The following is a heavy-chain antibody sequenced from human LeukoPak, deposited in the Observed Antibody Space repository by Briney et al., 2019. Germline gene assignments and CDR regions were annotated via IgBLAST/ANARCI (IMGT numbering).Heavy chain of an antibody. J-gene: IGHJ4*02. CDR2: IYYSGST. V-gene: IGHV4-59*08. CDR1: GVSISSYY. CDR3: TRLSFGDTFGH. D-gene: IGHD2-21*02. Sequence: SETLSLTCTVSGVSISSYYWRWIRQPPGKGLEWIGYIYYSGSTNYNPSLESRVTISLDSPDKQFILTLTSVTDADTAVYFCTRLSFGDTFGHWGQGILVTVSS.